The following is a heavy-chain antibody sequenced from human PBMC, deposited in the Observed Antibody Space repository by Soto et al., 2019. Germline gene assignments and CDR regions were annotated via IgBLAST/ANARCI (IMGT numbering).Heavy chain of an antibody. Sequence: PGGSLRLSCAASGFTFSTYVMSWVRQAPGKGPEWVSTIGGGGSSTYYADSVKGRFTISRDNSKNTLYLQMNSLRPEDTAVYYCAKEGALGLSYFDYWGQGTLVTVSS. CDR3: AKEGALGLSYFDY. D-gene: IGHD3-10*01. CDR2: IGGGGSST. CDR1: GFTFSTYV. V-gene: IGHV3-23*01. J-gene: IGHJ4*02.